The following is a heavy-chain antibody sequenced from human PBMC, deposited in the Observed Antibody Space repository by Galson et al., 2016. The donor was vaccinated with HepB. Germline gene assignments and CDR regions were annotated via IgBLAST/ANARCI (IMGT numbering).Heavy chain of an antibody. CDR2: IYYSGTT. CDR3: ARRTVRYESWFDP. Sequence: TLSLTCTVSGDSISSGAYYWSWIRQHPGKGLECIGDIYYSGTTYYNPSPKSRVTISVDASKNQFSLKLASVTAADTAVYYCARRTVRYESWFDPWGQGTLVTVSS. CDR1: GDSISSGAYY. J-gene: IGHJ5*02. D-gene: IGHD4-17*01. V-gene: IGHV4-31*03.